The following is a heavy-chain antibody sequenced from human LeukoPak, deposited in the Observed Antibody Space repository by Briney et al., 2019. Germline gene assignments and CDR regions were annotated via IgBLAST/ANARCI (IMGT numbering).Heavy chain of an antibody. CDR3: AKDLVVGATTLYYFDY. D-gene: IGHD1-26*01. Sequence: GGSLRLSCAASGFTFSSYAMSWVRPAPGKGLEWVSAISGSGGSTYYADSVKGRFPISRDNPKNTPYLQKNSLRAQDTAVYYCAKDLVVGATTLYYFDYWGQGTLVTVSS. J-gene: IGHJ4*02. CDR2: ISGSGGST. V-gene: IGHV3-23*01. CDR1: GFTFSSYA.